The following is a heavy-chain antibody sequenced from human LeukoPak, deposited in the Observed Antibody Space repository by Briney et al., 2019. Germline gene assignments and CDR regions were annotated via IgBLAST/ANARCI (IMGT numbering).Heavy chain of an antibody. CDR3: ARENYYDSSPQDY. CDR2: IKQDGSEK. CDR1: GFTFSSYW. J-gene: IGHJ4*02. D-gene: IGHD3-22*01. Sequence: GGSLRLSCAASGFTFSSYWMSWVRQAPGKGLEWVANIKQDGSEKYYVDSVKGRFTISRDNARNSLYLQMNSLRAEDTAVYYCARENYYDSSPQDYWGQGTLVTVSS. V-gene: IGHV3-7*01.